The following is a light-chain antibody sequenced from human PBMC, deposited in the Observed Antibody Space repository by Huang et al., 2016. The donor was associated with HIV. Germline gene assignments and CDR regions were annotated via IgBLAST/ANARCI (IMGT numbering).Light chain of an antibody. CDR2: KAS. V-gene: IGKV1-5*03. J-gene: IGKJ1*01. Sequence: DIQMTQSPSTLSASVVDRVTITCRASQSISTWLAWYQQKPGKAPKLLMYKASNLENGVPSRFSGRGSGTEFTLTISSLQPDDFATYYCQQYNSCWTFGQGTKVEIK. CDR3: QQYNSCWT. CDR1: QSISTW.